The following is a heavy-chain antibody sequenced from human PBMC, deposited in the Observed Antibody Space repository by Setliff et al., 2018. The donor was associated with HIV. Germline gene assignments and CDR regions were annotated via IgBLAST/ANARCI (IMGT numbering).Heavy chain of an antibody. J-gene: IGHJ4*02. V-gene: IGHV4-39*07. CDR1: GGSISSSSYY. CDR3: ARATSSPGSTPD. Sequence: PSETLSLTCTVSGGSISSSSYYWGWIRQPPGKGLEWIGSIYMTGGTSSNPSLRGRVIMSLDTSKTQSSLKLSSVTAADTAVYYCARATSSPGSTPDWGQGILVTVSS. CDR2: IYMTGGT. D-gene: IGHD6-6*01.